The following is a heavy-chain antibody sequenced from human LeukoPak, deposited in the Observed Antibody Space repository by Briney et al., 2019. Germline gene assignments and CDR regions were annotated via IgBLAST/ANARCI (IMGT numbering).Heavy chain of an antibody. CDR2: ISGSGGST. J-gene: IGHJ4*02. CDR1: GSTFSSYA. D-gene: IGHD3-22*01. V-gene: IGHV3-23*01. CDR3: AKVAYYYDSSGYYYGYYFDY. Sequence: PGGSLRLSCAASGSTFSSYAMSWVRQAPGKGLEWVSAISGSGGSTYYADSVKGRFTISRDNSKNTLYLQMNSLRAEDTAVYYCAKVAYYYDSSGYYYGYYFDYWGQGTLVTVSS.